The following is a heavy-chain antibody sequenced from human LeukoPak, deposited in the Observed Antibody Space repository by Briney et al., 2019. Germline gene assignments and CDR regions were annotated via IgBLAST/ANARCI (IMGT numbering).Heavy chain of an antibody. V-gene: IGHV1-2*02. J-gene: IGHJ4*02. Sequence: GASVKVSCKASGGTFSSYAISWVRQAPGQGLEWMGWINPNSGGTNYAQKFQGRVTMTRDTSISTAYMELSRLRSDDTAVYYCARDRSSIAVAGTLRGYYFDYWGQGTLVTVSS. CDR1: GGTFSSYA. CDR2: INPNSGGT. D-gene: IGHD6-19*01. CDR3: ARDRSSIAVAGTLRGYYFDY.